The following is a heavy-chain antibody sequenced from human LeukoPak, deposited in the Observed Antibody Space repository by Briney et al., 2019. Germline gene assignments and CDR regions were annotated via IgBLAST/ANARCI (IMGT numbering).Heavy chain of an antibody. CDR3: ARGISTTGHDY. J-gene: IGHJ4*02. V-gene: IGHV4-38-2*01. Sequence: SETLSLTCAVSGYSISSGYYWGWIRQPPGEGLEWIGSVFHTGSTYYIPSLKSRVTISVDTSKNQFSLEVSSVTAAGTAVYYCARGISTTGHDYWGPGTLVTVSS. CDR1: GYSISSGYY. D-gene: IGHD4-11*01. CDR2: VFHTGST.